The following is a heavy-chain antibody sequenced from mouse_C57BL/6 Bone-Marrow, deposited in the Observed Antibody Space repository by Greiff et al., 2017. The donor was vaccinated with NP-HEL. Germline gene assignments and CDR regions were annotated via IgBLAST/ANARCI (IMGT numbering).Heavy chain of an antibody. CDR2: IRLKSDNYAT. CDR1: GFTFSNYW. V-gene: IGHV6-3*01. CDR3: PRSTMVTTLYYYAMDY. D-gene: IGHD2-1*01. J-gene: IGHJ4*01. Sequence: EVQLVESGGGLVQPGGSMKLSCVASGFTFSNYWMNWVRQSPEKGLEWVAQIRLKSDNYATHYAESVKGRFTISRDDSKSSVYLQMNNLRAEDTGIYYCPRSTMVTTLYYYAMDYWGQGTSVTVSS.